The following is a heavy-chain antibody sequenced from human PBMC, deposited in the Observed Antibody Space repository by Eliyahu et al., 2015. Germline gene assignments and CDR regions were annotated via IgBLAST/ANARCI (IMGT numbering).Heavy chain of an antibody. CDR1: GYTFTSXX. Sequence: QVQLVQSGAEVKKPGASVXXSCXAXGYTFTSXXINWVRQATGQGLEWMGWMNPNSGNTGYAQKFQGRVTMTRNTSISTAYMELSSLRSEDTAVYYCARGVYYDFWSGSQPNWFDPWGQGTLVTVSS. CDR2: MNPNSGNT. V-gene: IGHV1-8*01. D-gene: IGHD3-3*01. J-gene: IGHJ5*02. CDR3: ARGVYYDFWSGSQPNWFDP.